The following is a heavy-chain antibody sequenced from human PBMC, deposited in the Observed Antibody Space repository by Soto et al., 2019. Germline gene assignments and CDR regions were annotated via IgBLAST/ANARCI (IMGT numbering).Heavy chain of an antibody. D-gene: IGHD2-2*01. Sequence: PSETLSLTCTVSGGSVSSGSYYWSWIRQPPGKGLEWIGYIYYSGSTNHNPSLKSRVTISVDTSKNQFSLKLSSVTAADTAVYYCAREAPPKDCSSNSCYDLRWFDPWGQGTLVTVSS. CDR3: AREAPPKDCSSNSCYDLRWFDP. V-gene: IGHV4-61*01. CDR2: IYYSGST. J-gene: IGHJ5*02. CDR1: GGSVSSGSYY.